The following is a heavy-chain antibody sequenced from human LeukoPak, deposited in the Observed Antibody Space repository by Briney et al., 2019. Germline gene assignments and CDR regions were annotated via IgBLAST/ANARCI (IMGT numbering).Heavy chain of an antibody. V-gene: IGHV1-2*02. CDR2: FNPNSGGS. CDR3: AREKLRYFEKTGFDS. J-gene: IGHJ5*01. D-gene: IGHD3-9*01. CDR1: GYTFTDYY. Sequence: ASVKVSCKASGYTFTDYYIQWVRQAPGQGLEWMGWFNPNSGGSDYAQEFQGRVTMTGDTSISSGYMELSRLISDDTAVYYCAREKLRYFEKTGFDSWGQGTLVTVSS.